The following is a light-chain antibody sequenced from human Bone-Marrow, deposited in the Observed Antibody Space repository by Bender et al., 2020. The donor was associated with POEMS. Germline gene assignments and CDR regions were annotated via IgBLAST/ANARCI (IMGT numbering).Light chain of an antibody. J-gene: IGLJ3*02. CDR3: AAWDDSLSGWV. CDR2: RDN. CDR1: SSNIGSSY. V-gene: IGLV1-47*01. Sequence: QSVLTQPPSASGTPGQRVTISCSGSSSNIGSSYVYWYQQLPGTAPKLLIYRDNQRPSGVPDRFSGSKSGTSASLAISGLRSEDAADYYCAAWDDSLSGWVFGGGTKLTVL.